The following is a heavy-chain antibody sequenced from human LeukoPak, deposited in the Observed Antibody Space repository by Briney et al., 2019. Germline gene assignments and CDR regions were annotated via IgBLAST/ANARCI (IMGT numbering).Heavy chain of an antibody. CDR3: ARKIRQLGVAFDI. V-gene: IGHV4-39*01. CDR1: GGSISSSSYY. D-gene: IGHD6-13*01. Sequence: PSETLSLTCTVSGGSISSSSYYWGWIRQPPGKGLEWIGSIYYSGSTYYNPSLKSRVTISVDTSKNQFSLKLSSVTAADTAVYYCARKIRQLGVAFDIWGQGTMVTVSS. CDR2: IYYSGST. J-gene: IGHJ3*02.